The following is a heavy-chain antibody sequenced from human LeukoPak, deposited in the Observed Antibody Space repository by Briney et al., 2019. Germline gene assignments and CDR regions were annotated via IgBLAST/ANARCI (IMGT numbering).Heavy chain of an antibody. Sequence: GGSLRLSCAASGFTFSSYWMHWVRQAPGKGLEWVAVIWYDGSNKYYADSVKGRFTISRDNSKNTLYLQMNSLRAEDTAVYYCAREPTYSSSWYYFDYWGQGTLVTVSS. V-gene: IGHV3-33*08. J-gene: IGHJ4*02. CDR2: IWYDGSNK. CDR3: AREPTYSSSWYYFDY. CDR1: GFTFSSYW. D-gene: IGHD6-13*01.